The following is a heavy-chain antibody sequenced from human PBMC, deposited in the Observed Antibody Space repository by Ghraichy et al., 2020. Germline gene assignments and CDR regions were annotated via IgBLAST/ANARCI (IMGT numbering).Heavy chain of an antibody. V-gene: IGHV1-18*04. CDR1: GYTFTSYG. D-gene: IGHD3-16*01. J-gene: IGHJ4*02. Sequence: ASVKVSCKASGYTFTSYGISWVRQAPGQGLEWMGWISAHSGSTNYAQKLQGRVTMTRDKSTSTAYMELRSLRSDDTAVYYCVRDPGSYGYGDYWGQGTLVTVSS. CDR2: ISAHSGST. CDR3: VRDPGSYGYGDY.